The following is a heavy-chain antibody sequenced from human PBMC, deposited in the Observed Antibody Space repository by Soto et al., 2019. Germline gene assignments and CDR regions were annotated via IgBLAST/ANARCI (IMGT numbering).Heavy chain of an antibody. J-gene: IGHJ5*02. CDR3: ARDGWVRVAARPTGWFDP. Sequence: QVQLQESGPGLVKPSQTLSLTCTVSGGSISSGDYYWSWIRQPPGKGLEWIGYIYYSGSTYYNPPLKSRVTLSVDTSQNQFSLKLSSVTAADTAVYYCARDGWVRVAARPTGWFDPWGQGTLVTVSS. D-gene: IGHD6-6*01. CDR1: GGSISSGDYY. V-gene: IGHV4-30-4*01. CDR2: IYYSGST.